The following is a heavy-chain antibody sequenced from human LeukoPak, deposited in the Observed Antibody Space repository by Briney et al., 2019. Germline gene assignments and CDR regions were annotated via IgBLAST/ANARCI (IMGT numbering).Heavy chain of an antibody. J-gene: IGHJ4*02. CDR1: GYSISSGYY. CDR2: IYHSGST. V-gene: IGHV4-38-2*02. D-gene: IGHD2-2*01. Sequence: SETLSLTCAVSGYSISSGYYWGWIRQPPGKGREWIGSIYHSGSTYYNPSLKRRVTISVDTSKNQFSLKLSSVTAADTAVYYCARDSEYQLLRKYYFDYWGQGTLVTVSS. CDR3: ARDSEYQLLRKYYFDY.